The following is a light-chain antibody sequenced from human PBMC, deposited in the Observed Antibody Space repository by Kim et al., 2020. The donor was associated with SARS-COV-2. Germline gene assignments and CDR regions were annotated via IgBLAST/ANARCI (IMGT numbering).Light chain of an antibody. CDR1: QTVNNH. V-gene: IGKV3-11*01. Sequence: LSPGEIATLSCRASQTVNNHLAWYQQKPGQAPRLLIYDSSNRATGIPGRFSGSGSATDFTLTISSLEPEDFAVYYCQQRDDWPLTFGGGTKVDIK. J-gene: IGKJ4*01. CDR2: DSS. CDR3: QQRDDWPLT.